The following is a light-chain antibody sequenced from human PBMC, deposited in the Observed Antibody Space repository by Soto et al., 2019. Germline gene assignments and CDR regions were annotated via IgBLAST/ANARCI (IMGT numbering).Light chain of an antibody. J-gene: IGKJ2*01. Sequence: DIQMTQSPSSLSACVGDRVTITCRASQGIRNGLGWYQQKPGKAPKRLIYAASSLQSGVPSRFSGSGSGTEFTLTISSLQPEDFATYYCLQHNTYPFTFGQGTKLEIK. V-gene: IGKV1-17*01. CDR3: LQHNTYPFT. CDR2: AAS. CDR1: QGIRNG.